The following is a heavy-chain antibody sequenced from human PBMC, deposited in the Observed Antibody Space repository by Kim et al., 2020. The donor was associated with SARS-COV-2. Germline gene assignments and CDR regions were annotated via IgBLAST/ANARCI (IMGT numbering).Heavy chain of an antibody. V-gene: IGHV3-48*03. D-gene: IGHD6-13*01. CDR1: GFTFSSYE. J-gene: IGHJ6*02. Sequence: GGSLRLSCAASGFTFSSYEMNWVRQAPGKGLEWVSYISSSGSTIYYADSVKGRFTISRDNAKNSLYLQMNSLRAEDTAVYYCARDLSKLARYYYYYYGMDVWGQGTTVTVSS. CDR3: ARDLSKLARYYYYYYGMDV. CDR2: ISSSGSTI.